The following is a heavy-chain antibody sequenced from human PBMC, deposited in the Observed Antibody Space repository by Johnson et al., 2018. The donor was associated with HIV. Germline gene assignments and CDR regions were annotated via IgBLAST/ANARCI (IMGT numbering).Heavy chain of an antibody. D-gene: IGHD6-19*01. CDR1: GFTFSSYD. CDR3: ARGLIAVAGFDAFDI. CDR2: IGPTGDT. J-gene: IGHJ3*02. Sequence: VQLVESGGGVVQPGGSLRLSCAASGFTFSSYDMHWVRQATGKGLEWVSAIGPTGDTYYPGSVKGRFTISRENAKNSLYLQMNSLRAGDTAVYYCARGLIAVAGFDAFDIWGQGTMVTVSS. V-gene: IGHV3-13*01.